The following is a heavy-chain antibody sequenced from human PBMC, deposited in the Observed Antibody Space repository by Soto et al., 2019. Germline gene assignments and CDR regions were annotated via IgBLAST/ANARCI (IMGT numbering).Heavy chain of an antibody. CDR1: GFTFSSYE. D-gene: IGHD6-13*01. CDR3: ARDGVAAAGFDY. V-gene: IGHV3-48*03. CDR2: ISSSGSTR. J-gene: IGHJ4*02. Sequence: ESGGGLVQPGGSLRLSCAASGFTFSSYEMNWVRQAPGKGLEWVSYISSSGSTRYYADSVKGRFTISRDNAKNSLYLQMNSLRAEDTAVYYCARDGVAAAGFDYWGQGTLVTVS.